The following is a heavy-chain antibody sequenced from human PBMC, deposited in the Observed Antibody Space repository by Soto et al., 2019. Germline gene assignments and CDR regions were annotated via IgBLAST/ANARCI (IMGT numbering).Heavy chain of an antibody. Sequence: SETLSLTCTVSGDSVSSTNYYWAWIRQPPGKGLEWIGTFYYSGTTFSNPSLKSRVTISVDTSKNQFSLILNSFTAADKAVSYCGRSDGRYWGKGTLVPVSS. V-gene: IGHV4-39*01. J-gene: IGHJ4*02. CDR3: GRSDGRY. CDR2: FYYSGTT. CDR1: GDSVSSTNYY.